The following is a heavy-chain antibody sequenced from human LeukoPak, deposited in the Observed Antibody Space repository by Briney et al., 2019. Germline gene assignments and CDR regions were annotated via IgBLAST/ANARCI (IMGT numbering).Heavy chain of an antibody. CDR1: GCTFTSYA. D-gene: IGHD2-8*02. CDR3: ASKIAWWALDI. V-gene: IGHV7-4-1*02. J-gene: IGHJ3*02. CDR2: INTNTGNP. Sequence: ASVKVSCKASGCTFTSYAMNWVRQAPGQGLEWMGWINTNTGNPTYAQGFTGRFVFSLDTSVSTAYLQISSLKAEDTAVYYCASKIAWWALDIWGQGTMVTVSS.